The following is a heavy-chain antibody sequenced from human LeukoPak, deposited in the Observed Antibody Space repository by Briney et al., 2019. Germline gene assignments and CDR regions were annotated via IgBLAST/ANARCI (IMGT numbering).Heavy chain of an antibody. CDR2: ISSSGSTI. CDR3: ARDATPVRGVIGNWFDP. CDR1: GFTFSDYY. J-gene: IGHJ5*02. Sequence: GSLRLSCAASGFTFSDYYMSWIRQAPGKGLEWVSYISSSGSTIYYADSVKGRFTISRDNAKNSLYLQMNSLRAEDTAVYYCARDATPVRGVIGNWFDPWGQGTLVTVSS. V-gene: IGHV3-11*01. D-gene: IGHD3-10*01.